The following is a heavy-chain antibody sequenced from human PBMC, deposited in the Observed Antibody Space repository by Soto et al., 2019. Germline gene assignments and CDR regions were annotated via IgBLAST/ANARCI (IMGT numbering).Heavy chain of an antibody. CDR2: IYNSGST. V-gene: IGHV4-31*03. Sequence: PSETLSLTYTVSGGSISSCGYYWSWIRQHPGKGLEWIGYIYNSGSTYYNPSLQSRVTISADTSKNQFSLKLSSVTAADTAVYYCARTLWFGESYYGMDVWGQGTTVTVSS. CDR3: ARTLWFGESYYGMDV. D-gene: IGHD3-10*01. CDR1: GGSISSCGYY. J-gene: IGHJ6*02.